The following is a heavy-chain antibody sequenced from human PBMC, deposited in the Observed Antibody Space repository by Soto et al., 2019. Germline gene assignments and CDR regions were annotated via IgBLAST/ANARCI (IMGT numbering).Heavy chain of an antibody. CDR1: GFTFSSYA. CDR2: ISGSGGST. J-gene: IGHJ5*02. D-gene: IGHD2-21*02. V-gene: IGHV3-23*01. Sequence: EVQLLEFGGGLVQPGGSLRLSCAASGFTFSSYAMSWVRQAPGKGLEWVSVISGSGGSTYYADSVKVRFTIARDNSKNTLYLQMNSLRAEDTAVYYCAKDQYVVVTTNWFDPWGQGTLVTVSS. CDR3: AKDQYVVVTTNWFDP.